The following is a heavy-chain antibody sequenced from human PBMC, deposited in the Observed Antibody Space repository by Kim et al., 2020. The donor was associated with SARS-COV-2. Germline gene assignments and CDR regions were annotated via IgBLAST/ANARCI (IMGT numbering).Heavy chain of an antibody. V-gene: IGHV1-3*01. CDR3: AREGGSGSYYYYYGMDV. CDR2: INAGNGNT. CDR1: GYTFTSYA. J-gene: IGHJ6*02. Sequence: ASVKVSCKASGYTFTSYAMHWVRQAPGQRLEWMGWINAGNGNTKYSQKFQGRVTITRDTSASTAYMELSSLRSEDTAVYYCAREGGSGSYYYYYGMDVWGQGTTVTVSS. D-gene: IGHD1-26*01.